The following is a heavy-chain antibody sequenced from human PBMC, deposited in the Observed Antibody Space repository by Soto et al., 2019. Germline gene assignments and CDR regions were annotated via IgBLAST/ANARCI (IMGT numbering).Heavy chain of an antibody. CDR3: AREQVILGTYGMGV. CDR1: GGTFSTYT. J-gene: IGHJ6*02. D-gene: IGHD2-15*01. V-gene: IGHV1-69*08. CDR2: IIPILAIA. Sequence: QVQLVQSGSEVKKPGSSVKVSCKASGGTFSTYTITWVRQAPGQGLEWMGRIIPILAIADYAQKFQGRVTITADKPTSKAYMELSSLRSEDTAVYYCAREQVILGTYGMGVWGQGTTVTVSS.